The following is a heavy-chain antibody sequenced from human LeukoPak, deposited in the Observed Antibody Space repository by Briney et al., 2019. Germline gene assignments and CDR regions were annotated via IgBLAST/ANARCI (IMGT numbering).Heavy chain of an antibody. Sequence: SETLSLTCTVSGGSISSGSYDWYWIRQPAGKGLEWIGYIYTSGTSNYNPSLRSRVTISVDTSKNQFSLKLTSVTAADTAVYYCTKGRGIWGQGTLVAVSS. CDR1: GGSISSGSYD. CDR3: TKGRGI. CDR2: IYTSGTS. V-gene: IGHV4-61*09. D-gene: IGHD3-10*01. J-gene: IGHJ4*02.